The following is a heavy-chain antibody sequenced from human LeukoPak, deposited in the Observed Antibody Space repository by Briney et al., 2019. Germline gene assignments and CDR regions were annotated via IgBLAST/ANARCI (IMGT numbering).Heavy chain of an antibody. Sequence: SETLSLTCTVSGGSVSSYYWSWIRQPAGKGLEWIGRIYTSGSTNYNPSLKSRVTMSVDTSKNQFSLKLSSVTAADTAVYYCARLLYYYGSSGYLYYFDYWGQGTLVTVSS. J-gene: IGHJ4*02. V-gene: IGHV4-4*07. CDR1: GGSVSSYY. CDR3: ARLLYYYGSSGYLYYFDY. CDR2: IYTSGST. D-gene: IGHD3-22*01.